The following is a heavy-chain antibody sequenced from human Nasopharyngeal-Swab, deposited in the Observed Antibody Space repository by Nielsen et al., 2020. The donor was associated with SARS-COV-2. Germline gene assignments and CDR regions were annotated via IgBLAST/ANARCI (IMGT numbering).Heavy chain of an antibody. V-gene: IGHV3-48*02. CDR2: ISSSSRTI. D-gene: IGHD1-26*01. CDR3: ARLRYYSSDY. J-gene: IGHJ4*02. Sequence: GGSLRLSCAASEFTFNTYDMNWVRQAPGKGLEWLSYISSSSRTIYYADSVKVRFTISRDNAKNSLYLQMNTLRDEDTAVYYCARLRYYSSDYWGQGTLVTVSS. CDR1: EFTFNTYD.